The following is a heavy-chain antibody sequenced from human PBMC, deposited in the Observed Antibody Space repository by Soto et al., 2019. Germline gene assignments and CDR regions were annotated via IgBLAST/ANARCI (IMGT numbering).Heavy chain of an antibody. V-gene: IGHV3-48*02. CDR1: GFTFSSYS. J-gene: IGHJ4*02. CDR3: ARDHISLTYYDFWSGHDPYYFDY. CDR2: ISSSSSTI. D-gene: IGHD3-3*01. Sequence: GGSLRLSCAASGFTFSSYSMNWVRQAPGKGLEWVSYISSSSSTIYYADSVKGRFTISRDNAKNSLYLQMNSLGDEDTAVYYCARDHISLTYYDFWSGHDPYYFDYWGQGTLVTVSS.